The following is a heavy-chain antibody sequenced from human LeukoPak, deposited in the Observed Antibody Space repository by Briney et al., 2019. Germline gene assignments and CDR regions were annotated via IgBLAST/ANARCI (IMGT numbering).Heavy chain of an antibody. V-gene: IGHV3-7*01. D-gene: IGHD1-26*01. CDR3: AKNRRVGATTVGAFDI. CDR1: RFTFSSYW. Sequence: PGGSLRLSCAASRFTFSSYWMNWVRQAPGKGLEWVANIKQDGSEKYYVDSVKGRFTISRDNSKNTLYLQMNSLRAEDTAVYYCAKNRRVGATTVGAFDIWGQGTMVTVSS. J-gene: IGHJ3*02. CDR2: IKQDGSEK.